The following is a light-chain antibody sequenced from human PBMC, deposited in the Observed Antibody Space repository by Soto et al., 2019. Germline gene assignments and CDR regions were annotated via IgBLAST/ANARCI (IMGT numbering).Light chain of an antibody. V-gene: IGKV3-15*01. J-gene: IGKJ2*01. CDR3: QQYNNSPYT. Sequence: EIVMTQSPATLSVSPGERATLSCRASQSVSNNLAWYQQKPGQAPRLLIYGASTRATGIPARFSGSGSGTEFSLTISSLQSEDFAFYYCQQYNNSPYTFGQGTKLEIK. CDR2: GAS. CDR1: QSVSNN.